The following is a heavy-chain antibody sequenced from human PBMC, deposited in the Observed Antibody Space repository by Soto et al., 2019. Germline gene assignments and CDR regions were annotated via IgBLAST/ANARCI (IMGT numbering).Heavy chain of an antibody. CDR2: IRSEASNHAT. J-gene: IGHJ4*02. CDR3: TRVETAPFDY. V-gene: IGHV3-73*01. D-gene: IGHD2-15*01. CDR1: GFTFSGSA. Sequence: GGSLRLSCAASGFTFSGSAMHWVRQASGKGLEWVGRIRSEASNHATAYAASVKGRFTISRDDSRNTAYLQMNSLKTEDTAVYYCTRVETAPFDYWGQGTLVTVSS.